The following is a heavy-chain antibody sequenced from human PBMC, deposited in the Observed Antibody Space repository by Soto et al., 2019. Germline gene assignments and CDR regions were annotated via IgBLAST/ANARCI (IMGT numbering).Heavy chain of an antibody. CDR1: GGSISSGGYY. Sequence: QVQLQESGPGLVKPSQTLSLTCTVSGGSISSGGYYWSWIRQHPGKGLEWIGYIYYSGSTYYNPSLKSRVTLSVYASKNQFSLKLSSVTAADTAVYYCATWDTAMVLDYWGQGTLVTVSS. J-gene: IGHJ4*02. CDR2: IYYSGST. V-gene: IGHV4-31*03. CDR3: ATWDTAMVLDY. D-gene: IGHD5-18*01.